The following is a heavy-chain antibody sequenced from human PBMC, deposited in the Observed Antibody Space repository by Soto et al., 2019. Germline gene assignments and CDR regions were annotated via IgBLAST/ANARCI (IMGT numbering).Heavy chain of an antibody. J-gene: IGHJ5*02. CDR2: SNTGNGNT. Sequence: QVQLVQSGAEVKKPGASVKVSCKASGITYTTYAIHWVRQAPGQGLEWMGWSNTGNGNTRYSQRFQGRVTLTTDTSASTAYMALSSLSSEETAVYCCARTISGYVTWGQGTLITVSS. CDR3: ARTISGYVT. CDR1: GITYTTYA. D-gene: IGHD5-12*01. V-gene: IGHV1-3*04.